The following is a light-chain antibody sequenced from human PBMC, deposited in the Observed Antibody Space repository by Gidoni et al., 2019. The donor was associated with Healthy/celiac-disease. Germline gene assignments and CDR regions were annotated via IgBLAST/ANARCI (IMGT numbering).Light chain of an antibody. CDR3: QQSYSTSWT. V-gene: IGKV1-39*01. CDR1: PSSSSY. J-gene: IGKJ1*01. Sequence: DIQMTQPPSPLSASVGARVTITCRASPSSSSYLNWYQQKPGKAPKLLIYAASSLPSGVPSRFSGSGSGTDFTLTISSLQPEDFATYYCQQSYSTSWTFGQGTKVEIK. CDR2: AAS.